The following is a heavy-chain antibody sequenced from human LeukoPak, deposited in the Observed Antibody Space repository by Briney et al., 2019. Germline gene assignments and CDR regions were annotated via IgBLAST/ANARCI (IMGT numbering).Heavy chain of an antibody. CDR2: ISSGSTT. J-gene: IGHJ6*02. V-gene: IGHV3-66*01. D-gene: IGHD1-26*01. CDR1: GFTVSSNY. CDR3: ATRGAPGYYYGMDV. Sequence: GGSLRLSCAASGFTVSSNYMSWVRQAPGKGLEWVSIISSGSTTSYADSVKGRFTSSRDNSRNTLYLQMNSLRAEDAAVYYCATRGAPGYYYGMDVWGQGATVTVSS.